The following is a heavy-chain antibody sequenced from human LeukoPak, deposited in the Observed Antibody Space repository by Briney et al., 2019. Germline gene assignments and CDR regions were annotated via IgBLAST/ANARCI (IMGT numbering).Heavy chain of an antibody. D-gene: IGHD3-22*01. CDR2: ILYDGRNK. CDR1: GFTFTNYD. J-gene: IGHJ4*02. CDR3: AKLGGSAYLYYFDY. V-gene: IGHV3-30*18. Sequence: GGSLRLSCAASGFTFTNYDIHWVRQAPGKGLEWVAIILYDGRNKYYADSVKGRFTISRDNSKNTLYLQMNSLRAEDTAVYYCAKLGGSAYLYYFDYWGQGTLVTVSS.